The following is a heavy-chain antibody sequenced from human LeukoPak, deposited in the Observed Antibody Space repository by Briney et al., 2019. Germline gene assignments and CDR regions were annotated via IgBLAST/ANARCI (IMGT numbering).Heavy chain of an antibody. CDR1: GFTVSSNY. CDR2: IYSGGST. CDR3: VRGGTYCDSTCKGADY. J-gene: IGHJ4*02. Sequence: PGGSLRLSCAASGFTVSSNYMSWVRQAPGKGLEWVSVIYSGGSTYYADSVKGRFTISRDNAKNSLDLQMNSLRAEDTAVYYCVRGGTYCDSTCKGADYWGQGTLVAVSA. D-gene: IGHD2/OR15-2a*01. V-gene: IGHV3-53*01.